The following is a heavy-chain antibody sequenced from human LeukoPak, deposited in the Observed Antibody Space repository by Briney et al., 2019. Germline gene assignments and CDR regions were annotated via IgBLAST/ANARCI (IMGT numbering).Heavy chain of an antibody. J-gene: IGHJ4*02. CDR1: GYTFTGYY. CDR2: INPNSGGT. D-gene: IGHD6-13*01. CDR3: ARGPRIAAAGRRGDDY. V-gene: IGHV1-2*06. Sequence: ASVKVSCKASGYTFTGYYMHWVRQAPGQGLGWMGRINPNSGGTNYAQKFQGRVTMTRDTSISTAYMELSRLRSDDTAVYYCARGPRIAAAGRRGDDYWGQGTLVTVSS.